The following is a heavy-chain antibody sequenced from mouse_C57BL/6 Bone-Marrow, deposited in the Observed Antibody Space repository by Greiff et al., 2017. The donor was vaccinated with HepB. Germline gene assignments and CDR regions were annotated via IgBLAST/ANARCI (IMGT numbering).Heavy chain of an antibody. CDR2: IYPRSGNT. CDR1: GYTFTSYG. Sequence: QVQLKESGAELATPGASVKLSCKASGYTFTSYGISWVKQRTGQGLEWIGEIYPRSGNTYYNEKFKGKATLTADKSSSTAYMELRSLTSEDSAVYFCVRAPILYCFDYWGQGTTLTVSS. CDR3: VRAPILYCFDY. V-gene: IGHV1-81*01. J-gene: IGHJ2*01.